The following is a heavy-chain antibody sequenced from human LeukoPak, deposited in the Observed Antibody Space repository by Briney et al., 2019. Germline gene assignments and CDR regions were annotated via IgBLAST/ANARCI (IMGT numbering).Heavy chain of an antibody. CDR3: ARQVKVVPAAMRRDAFDI. Sequence: SETLSLTCTVSGGSISSYYWSWIRQPPGKGLEWIGYIYYSGSTNYNPSLKSRVTISVDTSKNQFSLKLSSVTAADTAVYYCARQVKVVPAAMRRDAFDIWGKGTMVTVSS. V-gene: IGHV4-59*08. D-gene: IGHD2-2*01. CDR2: IYYSGST. J-gene: IGHJ3*02. CDR1: GGSISSYY.